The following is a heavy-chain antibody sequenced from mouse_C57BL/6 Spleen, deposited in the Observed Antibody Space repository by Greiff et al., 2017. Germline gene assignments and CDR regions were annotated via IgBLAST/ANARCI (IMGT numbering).Heavy chain of an antibody. Sequence: EVKLVESEGGLVQPGSSMKLSCTASGFTFSDYYMAWVRQVPEKGLEWVANINYDGSSTYYLDSLKSRFIISRDNAKNILYLQMSSLKSEDTATYYCARVYYYGFDYWGQGTTLTVSS. CDR1: GFTFSDYY. CDR2: INYDGSST. CDR3: ARVYYYGFDY. D-gene: IGHD1-1*01. J-gene: IGHJ2*01. V-gene: IGHV5-16*01.